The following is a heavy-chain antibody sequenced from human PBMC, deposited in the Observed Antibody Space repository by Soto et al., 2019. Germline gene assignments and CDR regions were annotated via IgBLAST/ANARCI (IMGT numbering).Heavy chain of an antibody. CDR3: AKLRGSGSYYIFDY. CDR1: GFTFSNYA. CDR2: ITDSGGST. J-gene: IGHJ4*02. Sequence: DVQLLESGGGLVQPGGSLRLSCAASGFTFSNYAMTWVRQAPGKGLEWVSTITDSGGSTYYADSVKGRFTISRDNSKNTLYLQVNSLRAEDTAVYYCAKLRGSGSYYIFDYWGQGTLVTVSS. V-gene: IGHV3-23*01. D-gene: IGHD3-10*01.